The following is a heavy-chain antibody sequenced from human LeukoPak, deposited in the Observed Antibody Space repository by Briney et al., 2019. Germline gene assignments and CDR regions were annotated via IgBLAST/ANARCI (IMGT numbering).Heavy chain of an antibody. J-gene: IGHJ4*02. CDR3: ARDTISYDSSGYHGY. Sequence: PGGSLRLSCAASGFTVSSNYMSWVRQAPGKGLEWVSVIYSGGSTYYADSVKGRFTISRDNSKNTLYLQMNSLRAEDTAVYYCARDTISYDSSGYHGYWGQGTLVTVSS. CDR2: IYSGGST. V-gene: IGHV3-53*01. D-gene: IGHD3-22*01. CDR1: GFTVSSNY.